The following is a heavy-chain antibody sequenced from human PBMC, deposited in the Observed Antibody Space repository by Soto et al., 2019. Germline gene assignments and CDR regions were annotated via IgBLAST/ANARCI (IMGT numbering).Heavy chain of an antibody. Sequence: EVQLVESGGGLVQPGGSLRLSCAASGFTFRRYWMSWVRQAPWKGLEWVANINQDGSERNHVDSAKGRFTISRDNAKNSLYLQMNSLRADDKAVYYCAGDKPYCDSHDFWCQGTLVTVSS. D-gene: IGHD4-17*01. CDR2: INQDGSER. CDR1: GFTFRRYW. CDR3: AGDKPYCDSHDF. J-gene: IGHJ4*02. V-gene: IGHV3-7*03.